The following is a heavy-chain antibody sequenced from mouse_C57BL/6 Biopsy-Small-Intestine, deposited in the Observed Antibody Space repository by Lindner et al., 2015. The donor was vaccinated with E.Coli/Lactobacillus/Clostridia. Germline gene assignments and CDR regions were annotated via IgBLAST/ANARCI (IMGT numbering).Heavy chain of an antibody. CDR1: GYTFTDYE. CDR3: TRSNYGNHADY. CDR2: IDPETGGT. V-gene: IGHV1-15*01. Sequence: VQLQESGAELVRPGASVTLSCKASGYTFTDYEVHWVKQTPVHGLEWIGAIDPETGGTAYTQKFKGKAILTADKSSSTAYMELRSLTSEDSAVYYCTRSNYGNHADYWGQGTTLTVSS. J-gene: IGHJ2*01. D-gene: IGHD2-1*01.